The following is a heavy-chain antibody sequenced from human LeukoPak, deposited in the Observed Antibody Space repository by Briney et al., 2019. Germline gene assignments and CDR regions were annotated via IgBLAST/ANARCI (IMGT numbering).Heavy chain of an antibody. J-gene: IGHJ4*02. CDR1: GFTFSSYG. CDR2: ISYHGSNK. D-gene: IGHD5-24*01. Sequence: GGSLRLSCAASGFTFSSYGMHWVRQAPGKGLEWVAVISYHGSNKYYADSVKGRFTISRDNSKNTLYLQMNSLSAEDTAVYYCARDAPGDGYNSPDYWGQGTLVTVSS. CDR3: ARDAPGDGYNSPDY. V-gene: IGHV3-30*03.